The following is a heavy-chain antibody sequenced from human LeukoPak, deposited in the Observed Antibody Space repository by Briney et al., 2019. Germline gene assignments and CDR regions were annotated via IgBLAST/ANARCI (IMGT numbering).Heavy chain of an antibody. D-gene: IGHD4-11*01. CDR3: ATTRAHQFDF. CDR1: GGSINNADYY. Sequence: SETLSLTCTVSGGSINNADYYWTWIRQHPGKGLEWIGFIFYSGNTYYNPSLKSRVTISIDTSKNQFSLRMSSVTAADTAVYYCATTRAHQFDFWGQGTLVTVSS. J-gene: IGHJ4*02. CDR2: IFYSGNT. V-gene: IGHV4-31*03.